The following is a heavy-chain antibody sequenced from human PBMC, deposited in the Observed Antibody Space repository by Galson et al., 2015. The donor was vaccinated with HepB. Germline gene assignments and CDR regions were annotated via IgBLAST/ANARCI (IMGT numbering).Heavy chain of an antibody. V-gene: IGHV5-10-1*01. J-gene: IGHJ4*02. CDR1: GNTFGNYW. D-gene: IGHD2-8*01. CDR3: ARPPYCSNGVCYSY. Sequence: QSGAEVKKPGESLRISCKGSGNTFGNYWINWVRQAPGKGLEWMGRIDLIDSYTNYSPSFQGHVTISADKSISTAYLQWSSLKASDTAVYYCARPPYCSNGVCYSYCGQGTLVTVSS. CDR2: IDLIDSYT.